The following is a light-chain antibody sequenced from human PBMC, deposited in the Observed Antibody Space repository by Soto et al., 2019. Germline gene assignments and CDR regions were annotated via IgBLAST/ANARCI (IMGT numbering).Light chain of an antibody. V-gene: IGLV2-14*01. CDR3: SSYTSRSTLV. CDR2: EVS. CDR1: SSDVGGYDY. J-gene: IGLJ3*02. Sequence: QPVLTQPASVSGSPGQSITISCTGTSSDVGGYDYVSWYQQFPGKAPKPIIYEVSNRPSGVSARFSGSKSGNTASLTISGLQAEDEADYYCSSYTSRSTLVFGGGTKLTVL.